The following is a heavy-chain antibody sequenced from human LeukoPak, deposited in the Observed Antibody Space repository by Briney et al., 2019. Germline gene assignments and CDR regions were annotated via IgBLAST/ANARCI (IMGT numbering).Heavy chain of an antibody. V-gene: IGHV4-61*02. D-gene: IGHD1-1*01. CDR3: ARAERRVPNAFDI. Sequence: SETLSLTCTVSGGSISSGSYYWSWIRQPAGKGLEWIGRIYTSGSTNYNPSLKSRVTISVDTSKNQFSLKLSSVTAADTAVYYCARAERRVPNAFDIWGQGTMVTVSS. J-gene: IGHJ3*02. CDR1: GGSISSGSYY. CDR2: IYTSGST.